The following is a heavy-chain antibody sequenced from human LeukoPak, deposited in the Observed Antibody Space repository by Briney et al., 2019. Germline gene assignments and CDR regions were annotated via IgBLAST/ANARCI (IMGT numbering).Heavy chain of an antibody. CDR1: GFSVSSNY. CDR3: ARVGGNRPWYFDL. D-gene: IGHD4-23*01. J-gene: IGHJ2*01. V-gene: IGHV3-53*01. Sequence: GWSLRLSCAASGFSVSSNYMSWVRQAPGKGLEWVSVTYSGGSTYYAGSVKGRFTISRDNSKNTLYLQMNSLRAEDTAVYYCARVGGNRPWYFDLWGRGTLVTVSS. CDR2: TYSGGST.